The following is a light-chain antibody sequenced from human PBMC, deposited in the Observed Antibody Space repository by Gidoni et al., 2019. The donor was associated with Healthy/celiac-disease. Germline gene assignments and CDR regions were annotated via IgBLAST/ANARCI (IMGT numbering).Light chain of an antibody. CDR1: QSISSW. Sequence: DIQMTKSPSTLSASVGDRVTITCRPSQSISSWLAWYQQKPGKAPKLLIYKASSLESGVPSRFSGSGSGTEFTLTISSLQPDDFATYYCQQYNSYPWTFGQGTKVEIK. V-gene: IGKV1-5*03. CDR2: KAS. J-gene: IGKJ1*01. CDR3: QQYNSYPWT.